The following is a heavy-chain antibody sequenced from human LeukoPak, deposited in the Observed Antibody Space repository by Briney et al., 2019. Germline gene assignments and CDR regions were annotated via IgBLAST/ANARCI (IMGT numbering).Heavy chain of an antibody. Sequence: GGSLSLLCAASGFTFSSYAMSWVRQAPGKGLEWVSAISSSGSTTYYKDSVKGRFSISRDNSKNTFYLQMNSLRAEDTALYYCAKAAVPGSRYYFVYWGESTLDTVSS. CDR1: GFTFSSYA. CDR2: ISSSGSTT. CDR3: AKAAVPGSRYYFVY. V-gene: IGHV3-23*01. J-gene: IGHJ4*02. D-gene: IGHD3-10*01.